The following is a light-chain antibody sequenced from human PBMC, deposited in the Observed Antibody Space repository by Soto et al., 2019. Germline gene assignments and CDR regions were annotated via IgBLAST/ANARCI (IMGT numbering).Light chain of an antibody. CDR3: CSYAGSYTHVV. CDR1: SSDVGGYNL. V-gene: IGLV2-11*01. J-gene: IGLJ2*01. Sequence: QSALTQPRSVSGSPGQSVTISCTGTSSDVGGYNLVSWYQQHPGKAPKLMIYDVNKRPSGVPDRFSGSKSGNTASLTIAGLQGEDEADYYCCSYAGSYTHVVFGGGTKLTVL. CDR2: DVN.